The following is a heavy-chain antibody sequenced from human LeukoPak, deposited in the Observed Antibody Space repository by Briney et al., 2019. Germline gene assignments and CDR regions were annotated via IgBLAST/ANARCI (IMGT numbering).Heavy chain of an antibody. Sequence: PGGSLRLSCAASGFTFSSYGMSWVRQAPGKGLEWVSGISGSGGNTYYADSVKGRFTISRDNSKNTLYLQMNGLRAEDTAVYYCAKDPERWLQLRLGFSDWGQGTLVTVSS. CDR3: AKDPERWLQLRLGFSD. V-gene: IGHV3-23*01. CDR1: GFTFSSYG. CDR2: ISGSGGNT. J-gene: IGHJ4*02. D-gene: IGHD5-24*01.